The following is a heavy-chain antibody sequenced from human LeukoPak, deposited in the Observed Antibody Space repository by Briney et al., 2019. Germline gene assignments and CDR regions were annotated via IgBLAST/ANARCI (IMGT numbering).Heavy chain of an antibody. V-gene: IGHV3-7*01. CDR2: IKQDGSEK. D-gene: IGHD5-18*01. J-gene: IGHJ6*03. CDR3: AREGGRSGYSYGLRYYYYMDV. Sequence: PGGSLRLSCAASGFTFSSYWMSWVRQAPGKGLEWVANIKQDGSEKYYVNSVKGRFTTSRDNAKNSLYLQMNSLRAEDTAVYYCAREGGRSGYSYGLRYYYYMDVWGKGTTVTISS. CDR1: GFTFSSYW.